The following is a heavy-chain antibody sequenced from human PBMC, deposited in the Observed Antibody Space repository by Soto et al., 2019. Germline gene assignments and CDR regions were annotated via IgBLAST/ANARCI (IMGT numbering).Heavy chain of an antibody. Sequence: EVPLVESGGGLVQPEGSLRLSCAASGFTFSDYYMDWVRQAPGKGLEWVGRVRNKVNSYTTEYAASVKGRFTVSRDDSRNSLYLQMNSLKTEDTAMYYCSRAGILTTPYYTDYWGLGTLVTVSS. CDR3: SRAGILTTPYYTDY. CDR1: GFTFSDYY. J-gene: IGHJ4*02. CDR2: VRNKVNSYTT. D-gene: IGHD2-15*01. V-gene: IGHV3-72*01.